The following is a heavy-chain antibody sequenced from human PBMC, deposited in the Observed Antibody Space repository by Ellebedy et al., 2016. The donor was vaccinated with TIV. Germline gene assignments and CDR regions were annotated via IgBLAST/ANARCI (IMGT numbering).Heavy chain of an antibody. CDR1: GFTFNNFA. V-gene: IGHV3-30-3*01. CDR2: ISYDGSNY. Sequence: GGSLRLXXAASGFTFNNFAMHWVRQAPGKGLEWVAFISYDGSNYYYADSVRGRFTMSRDNAKNSLYLQMNSLRAEDTAVYYCARARIYYYGSGSYYDYWGQGTLVTVSS. J-gene: IGHJ4*02. D-gene: IGHD3-10*01. CDR3: ARARIYYYGSGSYYDY.